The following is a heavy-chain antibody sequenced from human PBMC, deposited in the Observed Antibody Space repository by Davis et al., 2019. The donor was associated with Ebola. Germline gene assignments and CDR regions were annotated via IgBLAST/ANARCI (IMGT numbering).Heavy chain of an antibody. CDR2: ITVTSNYT. V-gene: IGHV3-21*01. CDR1: GFTFSSYS. CDR3: ARRNWFDP. J-gene: IGHJ5*02. Sequence: GESLKISCAVSGFTFSSYSMNWVRQAPGKGLEWVSSITVTSNYTYYADSVKGRFTISRDNAKNSLYLQMNSLRAEDTAVYYCARRNWFDPWGQGTLVTVSS.